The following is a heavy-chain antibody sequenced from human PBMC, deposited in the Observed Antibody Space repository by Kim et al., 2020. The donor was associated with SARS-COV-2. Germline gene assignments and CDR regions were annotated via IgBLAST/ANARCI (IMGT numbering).Heavy chain of an antibody. J-gene: IGHJ4*02. Sequence: ASVKVSCKASGYTFTTYALNWVRRAPGQGLEWMGWINTNTGKSAYARDFTGQFVFSLNTSVSTAYLQFSSLKAEDTAVYYCARGKKKDSGYALDYWGQGTLVTVSS. CDR3: ARGKKKDSGYALDY. V-gene: IGHV7-4-1*02. CDR1: GYTFTTYA. D-gene: IGHD5-12*01. CDR2: INTNTGKS.